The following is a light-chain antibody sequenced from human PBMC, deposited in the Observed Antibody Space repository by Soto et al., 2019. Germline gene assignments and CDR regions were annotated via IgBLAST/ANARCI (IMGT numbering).Light chain of an antibody. CDR3: QQYYSCPLT. CDR2: GAS. J-gene: IGKJ4*01. CDR1: QSVRSN. Sequence: EIAMTQSPATLSVSPGERATLSCRASQSVRSNLAWYQQNPGQAPRLLIYGASTRATAIPARFSGSGSGTEFTLTISSLQSEDFAVYYCQQYYSCPLTFGGGTKVEIK. V-gene: IGKV3-15*01.